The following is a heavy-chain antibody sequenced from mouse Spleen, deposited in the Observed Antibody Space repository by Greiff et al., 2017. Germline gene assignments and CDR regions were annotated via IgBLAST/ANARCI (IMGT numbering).Heavy chain of an antibody. V-gene: IGHV1-63*01. CDR3: ARYAYGSFFFEY. J-gene: IGHJ2*01. CDR1: GYTFTNYW. CDR2: IYPGGGYT. Sequence: QVQLQQSGAELVRPGTSVKMSCKASGYTFTNYWIGWAKQRPGHGLEWIGDIYPGGGYTNYSEKFKDKATLTADKSSSTAYMQFSSLTSEDSAIYYCARYAYGSFFFEYWGQGTTLTVSS. D-gene: IGHD1-2*01.